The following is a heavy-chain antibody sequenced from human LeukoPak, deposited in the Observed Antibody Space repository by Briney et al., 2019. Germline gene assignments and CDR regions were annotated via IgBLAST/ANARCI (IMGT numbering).Heavy chain of an antibody. CDR2: IKQDGSEK. V-gene: IGHV3-7*03. CDR3: AKAHNPPAYDFWSGYPYYFDY. D-gene: IGHD3-3*01. Sequence: GGSLRLSCAASGFTFSSYWMSWVRQAPGKGLEWVANIKQDGSEKYYVDSVKGRFTISRDNAKNTLYLQMNSLRAEDTAVYYCAKAHNPPAYDFWSGYPYYFDYWGQGTLVTVSS. J-gene: IGHJ4*02. CDR1: GFTFSSYW.